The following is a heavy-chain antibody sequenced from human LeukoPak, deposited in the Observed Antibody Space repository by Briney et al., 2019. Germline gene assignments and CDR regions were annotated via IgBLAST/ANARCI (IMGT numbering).Heavy chain of an antibody. D-gene: IGHD5-18*01. V-gene: IGHV4-39*07. J-gene: IGHJ5*02. CDR3: ARGVWYSYGSDWFDP. CDR2: IYYSGST. CDR1: GGSISSSSYY. Sequence: SDTLSLTCTVSGGSISSSSYYWGWIRQPPGKGLEWIGSIYYSGSTYYNPSLKSRVTISVDTSKNQFSLKLSSVTAADTAVYYCARGVWYSYGSDWFDPWGQGTLVTVSS.